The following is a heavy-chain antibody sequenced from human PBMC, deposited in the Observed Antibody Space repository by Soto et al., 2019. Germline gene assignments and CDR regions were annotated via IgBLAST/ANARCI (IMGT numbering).Heavy chain of an antibody. Sequence: QLQLQESGSGLVKPSQTLSLTCAVSGGSINSGDLSLSWIRQPPGKGLEWIGYIYHSGSTYYNPSLKSRVTISGARSKNQCSLKLSSVTAADTAVYYCARGRYCSSTSCSPNWFDLWGQGTLVTVSS. D-gene: IGHD2-2*01. CDR3: ARGRYCSSTSCSPNWFDL. V-gene: IGHV4-30-2*01. CDR1: GGSINSGDLS. CDR2: IYHSGST. J-gene: IGHJ5*02.